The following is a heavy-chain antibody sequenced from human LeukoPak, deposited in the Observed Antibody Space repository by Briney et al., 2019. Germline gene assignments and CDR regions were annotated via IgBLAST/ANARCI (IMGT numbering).Heavy chain of an antibody. CDR1: GYIFTDYY. V-gene: IGHV1-2*02. CDR2: INPNSGGT. J-gene: IGHJ5*02. CDR3: ARDCGCSSTSCYAGWFDP. D-gene: IGHD2-2*01. Sequence: ASVTVSCKASGYIFTDYYMHWVRQAPGQGLEWMGWINPNSGGTNYAQKFQGRVTMTRDTSISTAYMELSRLRSDDTAVYYCARDCGCSSTSCYAGWFDPWGQGTLVTVSS.